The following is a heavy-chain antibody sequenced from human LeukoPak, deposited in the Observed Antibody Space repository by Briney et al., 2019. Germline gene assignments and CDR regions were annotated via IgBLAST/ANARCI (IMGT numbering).Heavy chain of an antibody. D-gene: IGHD3-16*02. CDR3: ARGLLTFGGVIGGPQALEYFQH. Sequence: ASVKVSCKASGYTFTNYGISWVRQAPGQGLGWMGWSSAYNGRTNYAQKFQGRVTMTTDTSTSTAYMELRSLTSDDTAMYYCARGLLTFGGVIGGPQALEYFQHWGQGTLVTVSS. V-gene: IGHV1-18*01. CDR1: GYTFTNYG. J-gene: IGHJ1*01. CDR2: SSAYNGRT.